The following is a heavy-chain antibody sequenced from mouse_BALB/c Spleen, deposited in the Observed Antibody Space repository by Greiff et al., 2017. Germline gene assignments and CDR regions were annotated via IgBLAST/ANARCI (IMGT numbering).Heavy chain of an antibody. CDR3: ARGGLPFAY. CDR1: GFTFTDYY. J-gene: IGHJ3*01. Sequence: EVHLVESGGGLVQPGGSLRLSCATSGFTFTDYYMSWVRQPPGKALEWLGFIRNKANGYTTEYSASVKGRFTISRDNSQSILYLQMNTLRAEDSATDYCARGGLPFAYWGQGTLVTVSA. V-gene: IGHV7-3*02. D-gene: IGHD6-1*01. CDR2: IRNKANGYTT.